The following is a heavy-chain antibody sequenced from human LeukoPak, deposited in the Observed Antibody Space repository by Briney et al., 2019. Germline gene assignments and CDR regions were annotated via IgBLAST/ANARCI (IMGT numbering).Heavy chain of an antibody. V-gene: IGHV3-21*04. Sequence: GGSLRLSCAASGFTFSSYGMNWVRQAPGKGLEWVSSISSTSSYIYYADSVKGRFTISRDNSKNTLYLQMNNLRVEDTAVYYCARRDYYDSSGYSPLFDYWGQGTLVTVSS. CDR2: ISSTSSYI. CDR1: GFTFSSYG. J-gene: IGHJ4*02. D-gene: IGHD3-22*01. CDR3: ARRDYYDSSGYSPLFDY.